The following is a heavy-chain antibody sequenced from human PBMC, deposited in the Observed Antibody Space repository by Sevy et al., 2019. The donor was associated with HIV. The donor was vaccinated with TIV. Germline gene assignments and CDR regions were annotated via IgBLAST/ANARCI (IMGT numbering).Heavy chain of an antibody. D-gene: IGHD2-8*01. Sequence: GESLKISCAASGFAFYEYSMSWIRQAPGKGLEWVATLSFGCGKINYPDSVKGRFTIPRDNSKNSFYLQMDNLRVEETALYYGAGEGCSRPHDYWGQGTRVTVSS. CDR1: GFAFYEYS. CDR2: LSFGCGKI. V-gene: IGHV3-23*01. J-gene: IGHJ4*02. CDR3: AGEGCSRPHDY.